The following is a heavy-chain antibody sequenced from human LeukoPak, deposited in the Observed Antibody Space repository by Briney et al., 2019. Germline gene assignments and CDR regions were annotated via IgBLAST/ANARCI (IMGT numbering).Heavy chain of an antibody. Sequence: SETLSLTCTVSGGSISSYYWSWIRQPPGKGLEWIGYIYYSGSTNYNPSLKSRVTISVDKSKNQFSLKLSSVTAADTAVYYCARGLAAADYYYGMDVWGQGTTVTVSS. J-gene: IGHJ6*02. CDR2: IYYSGST. CDR3: ARGLAAADYYYGMDV. D-gene: IGHD6-13*01. CDR1: GGSISSYY. V-gene: IGHV4-59*12.